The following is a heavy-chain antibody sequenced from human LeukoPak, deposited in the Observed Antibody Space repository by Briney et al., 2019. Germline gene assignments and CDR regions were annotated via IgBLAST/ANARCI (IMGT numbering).Heavy chain of an antibody. CDR1: GFTFSSYW. J-gene: IGHJ5*02. CDR3: AVVSGSYSNWFDP. D-gene: IGHD1-26*01. CDR2: INSDGRRT. Sequence: GGSLRPSCAGSGFTFSSYWMHWVRQAPGKGLVWVSRINSDGRRTNYADSVKGRFTISRDNARNTLFLQMNSLRTGDTAVYYCAVVSGSYSNWFDPWGQGTLATVSS. V-gene: IGHV3-74*01.